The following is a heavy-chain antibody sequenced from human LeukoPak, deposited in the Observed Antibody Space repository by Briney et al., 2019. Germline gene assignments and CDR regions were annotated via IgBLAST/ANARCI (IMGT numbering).Heavy chain of an antibody. J-gene: IGHJ3*02. CDR3: VRGQEVWELLPDDGFDM. V-gene: IGHV3-74*01. CDR2: INPDSSAT. CDR1: GFSFSTYW. D-gene: IGHD1-26*01. Sequence: PGGSLRLSCAASGFSFSTYWLHWVRQTPGKGLMWVSRINPDSSATSYADSVKGRFTISRDNAENTLYLRMNSLRREDTAVYYCVRGQEVWELLPDDGFDMWGQGTTVTVAS.